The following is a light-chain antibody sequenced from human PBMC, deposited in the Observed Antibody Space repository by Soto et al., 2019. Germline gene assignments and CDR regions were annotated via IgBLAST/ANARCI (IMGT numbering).Light chain of an antibody. Sequence: DIQMTQSPSTLSASAGDRVTISCRASQSIASRLAWYQQKAGKAPNLLIYDASSLESGVPSRFSGSGSGTEFTLTISSLQPDDYATYYCQQYDTYPSTFGQGTKLEI. J-gene: IGKJ2*01. CDR2: DAS. CDR3: QQYDTYPST. CDR1: QSIASR. V-gene: IGKV1-5*01.